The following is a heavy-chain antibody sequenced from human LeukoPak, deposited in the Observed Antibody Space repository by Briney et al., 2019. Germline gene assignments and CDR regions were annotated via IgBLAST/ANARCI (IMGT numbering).Heavy chain of an antibody. J-gene: IGHJ6*03. V-gene: IGHV3-43D*03. CDR1: GFTFDDYA. CDR2: ISWDGGST. D-gene: IGHD3-16*01. Sequence: GGSLRLSCAASGFTFDDYAMHWVRQAPGKGLEWVSLISWDGGSTYYADSVKGRFTISRDNSKNSLYLQMNSLRAEDTAVYYCAKDMGYYMDVWGKGTTVIVSS. CDR3: AKDMGYYMDV.